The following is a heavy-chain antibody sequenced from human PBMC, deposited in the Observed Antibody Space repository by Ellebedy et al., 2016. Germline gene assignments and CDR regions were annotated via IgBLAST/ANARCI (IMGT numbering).Heavy chain of an antibody. Sequence: ASVKVSXKASRYTFTGYYLHWVRQTPGQGLEWMGWINFNSGGTNYAQNFQGRVTFTRDTSISTAYMELSRLTSDDTAVYYCARVAVTGYYVDHWGQGTLVTVSS. CDR1: RYTFTGYY. V-gene: IGHV1-2*02. CDR2: INFNSGGT. D-gene: IGHD3-9*01. CDR3: ARVAVTGYYVDH. J-gene: IGHJ4*02.